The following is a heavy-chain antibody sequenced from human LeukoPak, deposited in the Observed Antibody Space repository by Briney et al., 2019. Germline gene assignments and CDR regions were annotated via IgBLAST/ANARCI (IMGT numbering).Heavy chain of an antibody. CDR1: GGSISSSNW. J-gene: IGHJ4*02. CDR2: IYHSGST. CDR3: ASRSPYYYDSAAY. D-gene: IGHD3-22*01. V-gene: IGHV4-4*02. Sequence: SGTLSLTCAVSGGSISSSNWWSWVRQPPGKGLEWIGEIYHSGSTNYNPSLKSRVTISVDKSKNQFSLKLSSATAADTAVYYCASRSPYYYDSAAYWGQGTLVTVSS.